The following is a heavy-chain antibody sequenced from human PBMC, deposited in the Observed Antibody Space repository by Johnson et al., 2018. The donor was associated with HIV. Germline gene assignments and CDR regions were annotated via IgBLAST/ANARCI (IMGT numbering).Heavy chain of an antibody. Sequence: VQLVESGGGLVKPGGSLRLSCGASGFSVSNTYMNWVRQAPGKGLEWVSVIYSGGSTYYADSVRGRFTISRDNSKNTLYLQLSSLRAEDTALYYCARDSRIGTMVLLSDAFDIWGQGTMVTVSS. V-gene: IGHV3-66*01. J-gene: IGHJ3*02. CDR1: GFSVSNTY. CDR3: ARDSRIGTMVLLSDAFDI. D-gene: IGHD3-10*01. CDR2: IYSGGST.